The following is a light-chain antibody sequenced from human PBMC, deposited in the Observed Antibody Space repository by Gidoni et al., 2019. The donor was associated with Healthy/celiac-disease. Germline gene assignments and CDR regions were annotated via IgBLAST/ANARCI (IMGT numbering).Light chain of an antibody. J-gene: IGLJ3*02. CDR1: SYNLGSNY. CDR3: AACDDSLSGRV. CDR2: RNN. Sequence: QSVLTQPPSASGTPVQRVTISCSGSSYNLGSNYVYWYQQLPGTAPKLLIYRNNQRPSGCPDRFSGSKSGTSASLAISGLRSEDEADYYCAACDDSLSGRVFGGGTKLTVL. V-gene: IGLV1-47*01.